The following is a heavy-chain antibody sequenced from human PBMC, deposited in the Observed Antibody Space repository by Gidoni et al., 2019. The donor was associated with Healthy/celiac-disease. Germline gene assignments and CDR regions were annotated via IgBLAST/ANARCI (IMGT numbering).Heavy chain of an antibody. CDR1: GGSFSGYY. CDR3: ASTYYYGSGSYSSRYYYGMDV. D-gene: IGHD3-10*01. V-gene: IGHV4-34*01. J-gene: IGHJ6*02. Sequence: QVQLQQWGAGLLKPSETLSLTCAVYGGSFSGYYWIWIRKPPGKGLEWIGEINHSGSTNYNPSLKSRVTISVDTSKNQFSLKLSSVTAADTAVYYCASTYYYGSGSYSSRYYYGMDVWGQGTTVTVSS. CDR2: INHSGST.